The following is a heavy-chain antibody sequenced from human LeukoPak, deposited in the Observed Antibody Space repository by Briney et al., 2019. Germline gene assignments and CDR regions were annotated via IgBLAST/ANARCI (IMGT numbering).Heavy chain of an antibody. CDR1: GYSISSGYY. Sequence: KASETLSLTCTVSGYSISSGYYWGWIRQPPGKGLEWIGYIHDNGRTTYNPSLRSRVTISIDTSKSQFSLKLNSLTTTDTAVYYCARVGGYSGFYWGQGTLVTVSS. CDR2: IHDNGRT. CDR3: ARVGGYSGFY. D-gene: IGHD5-12*01. V-gene: IGHV4-61*01. J-gene: IGHJ4*02.